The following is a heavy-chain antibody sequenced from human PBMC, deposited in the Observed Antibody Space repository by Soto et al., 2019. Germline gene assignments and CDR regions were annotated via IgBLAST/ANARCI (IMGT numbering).Heavy chain of an antibody. CDR1: GFTFDDYA. CDR2: ISWNSGSI. J-gene: IGHJ4*02. CDR3: AKDPLGYCSGGSCYPVD. Sequence: GGSLRLSCAASGFTFDDYAMHWVRQAPGKGLEWVSGISWNSGSIGYADSVKGRFTISRDNAKNSLYLQMNSLRAEDTALYYCAKDPLGYCSGGSCYPVDWGQGTLVTVSS. D-gene: IGHD2-15*01. V-gene: IGHV3-9*01.